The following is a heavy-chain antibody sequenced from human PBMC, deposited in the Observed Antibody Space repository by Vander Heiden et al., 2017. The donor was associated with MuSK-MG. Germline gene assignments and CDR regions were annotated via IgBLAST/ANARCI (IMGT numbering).Heavy chain of an antibody. J-gene: IGHJ4*02. Sequence: QVQLVPSGAEVKKPGSSVKVSCKASGGTFSSYTISWVRQAPGQGLEWMGRIIPILGIANYAQKFQGRVTITADKSTSTAYMELSSLRSEDTAVYYCARGRDGYNTYYFDYWGQGTLVTVSS. V-gene: IGHV1-69*02. CDR1: GGTFSSYT. CDR2: IIPILGIA. D-gene: IGHD5-12*01. CDR3: ARGRDGYNTYYFDY.